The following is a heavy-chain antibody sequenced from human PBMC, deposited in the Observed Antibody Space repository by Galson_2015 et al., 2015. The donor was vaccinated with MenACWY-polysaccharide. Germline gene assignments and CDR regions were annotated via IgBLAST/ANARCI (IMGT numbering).Heavy chain of an antibody. CDR1: GFTFSSYW. D-gene: IGHD2-2*02. V-gene: IGHV3-74*01. CDR3: ARVGDCGSTSCYTDY. CDR2: IKSDGNST. J-gene: IGHJ4*02. Sequence: SLRLSCAASGFTFSSYWMHWVRQAPGKGLVWVSRIKSDGNSTSYADSVRGRFTISRDNAKNTLYLQMNSLRAEDTAIYYCARVGDCGSTSCYTDYWSQGTLVTVSS.